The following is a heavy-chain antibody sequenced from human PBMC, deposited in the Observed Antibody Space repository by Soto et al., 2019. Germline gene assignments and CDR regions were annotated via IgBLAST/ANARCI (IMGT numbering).Heavy chain of an antibody. Sequence: ASVKVSCKASGYTFTNYDINWVRQATGQGLEWMGWMNPNSGNTGYAQKFQGRVTMTRDTSISTAYMDLSSLRSEDTAVYYCVRTFGGYSGYDYYMDVWGKGTTVTVSS. V-gene: IGHV1-8*01. J-gene: IGHJ6*03. CDR1: GYTFTNYD. CDR2: MNPNSGNT. CDR3: VRTFGGYSGYDYYMDV. D-gene: IGHD5-12*01.